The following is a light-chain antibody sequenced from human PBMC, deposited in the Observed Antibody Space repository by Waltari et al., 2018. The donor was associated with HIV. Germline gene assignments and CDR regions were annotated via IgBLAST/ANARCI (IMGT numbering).Light chain of an antibody. Sequence: QSALTQPRSVSGSPGQSVTISCTGTSSDVGVYNFVSWYQQHPGKAPKLMIYDVSKRASGVPDRFSGSKSGNTASLTISGLQAEDEADYYCCSYADNYPVVFGGGTKLTVL. CDR3: CSYADNYPVV. J-gene: IGLJ2*01. V-gene: IGLV2-11*01. CDR1: SSDVGVYNF. CDR2: DVS.